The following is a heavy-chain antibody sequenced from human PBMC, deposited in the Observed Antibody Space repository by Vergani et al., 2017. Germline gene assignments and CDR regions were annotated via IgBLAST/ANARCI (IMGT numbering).Heavy chain of an antibody. J-gene: IGHJ4*02. CDR1: GGSFSGYY. CDR2: INHSGST. Sequence: QVQLQQWGAGLLKPSETLSLTCAVYGGSFSGYYWSWIRQPPGKGLEWIGEINHSGSTNYNPSLKSRVTISVDTSKNQFSLKLGSVTAADTAVYYCARGPRKRWLQPYYFDYWGQGTLVTVSS. D-gene: IGHD5-24*01. CDR3: ARGPRKRWLQPYYFDY. V-gene: IGHV4-34*01.